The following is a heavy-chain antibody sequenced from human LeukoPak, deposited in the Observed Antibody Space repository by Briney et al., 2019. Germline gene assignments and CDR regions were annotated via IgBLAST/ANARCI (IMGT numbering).Heavy chain of an antibody. CDR1: GFTFSDYY. CDR3: ARAGSYRSTAIDY. J-gene: IGHJ4*02. CDR2: ISSSGVTI. D-gene: IGHD3-16*02. V-gene: IGHV3-11*04. Sequence: GGSLRLSCAASGFTFSDYYMSWLRQAPGKGLEWVSYISSSGVTIYYADSVKGRFTISRDNAKNSLYLQMNSLRAEDTAVYYCARAGSYRSTAIDYWGQGTLVTVSS.